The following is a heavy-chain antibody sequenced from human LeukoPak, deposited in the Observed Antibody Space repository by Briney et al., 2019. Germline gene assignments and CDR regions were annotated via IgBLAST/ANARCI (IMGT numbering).Heavy chain of an antibody. CDR2: MNPNSGNT. D-gene: IGHD3-22*01. Sequence: ASVKVSCKASRYTFTSYDINWVRQATGQGLEWMGWMNPNSGNTGYAQKFQGRVTMTRNTSISTAYMELSSLRFEDTAVYYCARVGSSGYWFDPWGQGTLVTVSS. CDR1: RYTFTSYD. V-gene: IGHV1-8*01. J-gene: IGHJ5*02. CDR3: ARVGSSGYWFDP.